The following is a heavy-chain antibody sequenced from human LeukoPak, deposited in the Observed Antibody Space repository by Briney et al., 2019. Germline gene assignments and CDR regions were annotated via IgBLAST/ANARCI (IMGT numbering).Heavy chain of an antibody. V-gene: IGHV1-2*02. CDR2: ISPNSGGT. J-gene: IGHJ4*02. CDR3: ARAMTTLNDY. D-gene: IGHD4-11*01. Sequence: ASVKVSCKASGYTFIDYYMHWVRQAPRQGLEWMGWISPNSGGTNYAQKFQGRVTMTRDTSITTAYMELSSLRSDDTAVYYCARAMTTLNDYWGQGTLVTVSS. CDR1: GYTFIDYY.